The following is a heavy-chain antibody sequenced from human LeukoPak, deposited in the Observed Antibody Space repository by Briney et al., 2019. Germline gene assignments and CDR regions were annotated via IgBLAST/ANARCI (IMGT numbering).Heavy chain of an antibody. Sequence: GGSLRLSCAASGFTFSSYWMSWVRQAPGKGLEWVANIKQDGSEKYYVDSVKGRFTISRDNAKNSLYLQMNSLRAEGTAVYYCARVAVFRRDYYGSGSPPRFDPWGQGTLVTVSS. V-gene: IGHV3-7*01. D-gene: IGHD3-10*01. J-gene: IGHJ5*02. CDR3: ARVAVFRRDYYGSGSPPRFDP. CDR2: IKQDGSEK. CDR1: GFTFSSYW.